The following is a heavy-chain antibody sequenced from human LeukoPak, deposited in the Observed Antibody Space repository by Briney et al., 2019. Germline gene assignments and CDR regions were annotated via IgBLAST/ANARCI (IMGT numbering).Heavy chain of an antibody. CDR1: GFTFSNVW. D-gene: IGHD6-19*01. CDR3: ATEVIIAVTGNDY. Sequence: GGSLRLSCAASGFTFSNVWMNWVRQAPGKGLEWVGRIRSKTHGETIDYAAPVRGRFAISRDDSKNTLYLQLNSLKTEDTAVYYCATEVIIAVTGNDYWGQGSLVTVSS. CDR2: IRSKTHGETI. J-gene: IGHJ4*02. V-gene: IGHV3-15*07.